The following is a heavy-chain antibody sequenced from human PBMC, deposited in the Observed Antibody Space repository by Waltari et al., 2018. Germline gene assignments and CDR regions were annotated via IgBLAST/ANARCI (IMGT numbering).Heavy chain of an antibody. CDR2: VYPGDSDT. V-gene: IGHV5-51*03. J-gene: IGHJ2*01. CDR1: DNSFNSYW. CDR3: ARVFPLGDMAAAYPRDWYFDL. Sequence: EIQLVQSGAEVKKPGESLKISCKGSDNSFNSYWIGWVRQMPGKGLEWMGIVYPGDSDTRYSPSFQGQVTMSADKFISAAYLQWSSLRASDTAIYYCARVFPLGDMAAAYPRDWYFDLWGRGTLVTVSS. D-gene: IGHD6-19*01.